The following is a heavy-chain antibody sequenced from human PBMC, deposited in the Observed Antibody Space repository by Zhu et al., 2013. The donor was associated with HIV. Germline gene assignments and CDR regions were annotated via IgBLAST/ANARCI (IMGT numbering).Heavy chain of an antibody. CDR3: ARGIYGMDV. CDR2: IIPMSGTP. J-gene: IGHJ6*02. CDR1: GGTFSSYA. Sequence: QVQLEQSGAEVKKPGSSVKVSCRVSGGTFSSYAFSRVRQAPGQGLEFMGGIIPMSGTPNYAQKFQATVRITADESTRTVYMELSSLRSEDTAVYFCARGIYGMDVWGQGTTITVSS. V-gene: IGHV1-69*01.